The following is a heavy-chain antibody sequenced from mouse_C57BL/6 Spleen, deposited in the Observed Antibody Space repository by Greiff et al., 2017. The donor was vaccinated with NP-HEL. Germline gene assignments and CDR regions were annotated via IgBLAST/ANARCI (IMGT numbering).Heavy chain of an antibody. D-gene: IGHD3-2*02. CDR3: ARDGDSSGSPVAY. CDR1: GFTFSSYA. V-gene: IGHV5-4*01. CDR2: ISDGGSYT. Sequence: DVKLVESGGGLVKPGGSLKLSCAASGFTFSSYAMSWVRQTPEKRLEWVATISDGGSYTYYPDNVKGRFTISRDNAKNNLYLQMSHLKSEDTAMYYCARDGDSSGSPVAYWGQGTLVTVSA. J-gene: IGHJ3*01.